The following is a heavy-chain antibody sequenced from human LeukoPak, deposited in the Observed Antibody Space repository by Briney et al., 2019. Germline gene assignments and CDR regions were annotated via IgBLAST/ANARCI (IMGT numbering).Heavy chain of an antibody. V-gene: IGHV4-34*01. CDR3: ARGTRIFGVAHYFDY. CDR1: GGSLSGYY. J-gene: IGHJ4*02. Sequence: KPSETLSLTCAVYGGSLSGYYWSWIRQPPGKGLEWIGEINHSGSTNYNPSLKSRVTISVDTSKNQFSLKLSSVTAADTAVYYCARGTRIFGVAHYFDYWGQGTLVTVSS. D-gene: IGHD3-3*01. CDR2: INHSGST.